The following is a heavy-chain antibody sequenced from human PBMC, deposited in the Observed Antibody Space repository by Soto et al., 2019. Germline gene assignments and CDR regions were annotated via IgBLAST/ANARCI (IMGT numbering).Heavy chain of an antibody. V-gene: IGHV4-59*12. J-gene: IGHJ3*02. D-gene: IGHD4-17*01. CDR1: GGSISGYY. Sequence: SETLSLTCTVSGGSISGYYWSWIRQPPGKRLERIGYIYYTGSTNYNPSLRSRVTISIDTSKNQFSLKLSSVTAADTAVYYCARDTSAYRVNYGGYHDAFDIWGQGTMVTVSS. CDR2: IYYTGST. CDR3: ARDTSAYRVNYGGYHDAFDI.